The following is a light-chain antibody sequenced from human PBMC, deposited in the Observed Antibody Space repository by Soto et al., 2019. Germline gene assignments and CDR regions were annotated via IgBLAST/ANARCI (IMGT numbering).Light chain of an antibody. CDR3: QQRSNWPTIT. J-gene: IGKJ5*01. Sequence: EVVMTQSPSTLSVSPGERSTLSCSSSQSVSSNLAWYQQKPGQAPRLLIYGASTRATGIPARFSGSGSGTDFTLTISRLEPEDFAVYYCQQRSNWPTITFGQGTRLEI. V-gene: IGKV3-15*01. CDR2: GAS. CDR1: QSVSSN.